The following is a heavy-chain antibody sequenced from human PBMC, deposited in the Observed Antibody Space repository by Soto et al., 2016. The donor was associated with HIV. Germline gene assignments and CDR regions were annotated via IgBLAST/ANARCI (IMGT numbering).Heavy chain of an antibody. J-gene: IGHJ4*02. CDR1: GGTFSNHA. CDR2: IIPIFGST. Sequence: QVQLVQSGAEVKKPGSSVKVSCKASGGTFSNHAISWVRQAPGQGLEWMGGIIPIFGSTNYAQKFQGRVTIFADDSTSTAYMELSDLRSDDTAVYYCARESRWLQSDYWGQGNAGHRLL. CDR3: ARESRWLQSDY. D-gene: IGHD6-19*01. V-gene: IGHV1-69*13.